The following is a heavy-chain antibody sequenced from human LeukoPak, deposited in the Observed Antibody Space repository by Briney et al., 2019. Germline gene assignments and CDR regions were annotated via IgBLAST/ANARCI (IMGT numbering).Heavy chain of an antibody. V-gene: IGHV3-23*01. CDR1: GFTFSSYA. J-gene: IGHJ4*02. CDR3: AKGGSPIYDILTGLNY. Sequence: GGSLTLSCAASGFTFSSYAMSWVRQAPGKGLEWVSAISGSGGSTYYADSVKGRFTISRDNSKNTLYLQMNSLRAEDTAVYYCAKGGSPIYDILTGLNYWGQGTLVTVSS. CDR2: ISGSGGST. D-gene: IGHD3-9*01.